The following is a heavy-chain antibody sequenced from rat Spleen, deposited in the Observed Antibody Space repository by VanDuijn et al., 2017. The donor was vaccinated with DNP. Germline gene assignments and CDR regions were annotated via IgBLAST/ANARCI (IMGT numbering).Heavy chain of an antibody. CDR2: IVHDGSRT. V-gene: IGHV5S10*01. D-gene: IGHD1-12*01. CDR3: TTLNFYASLAEYFNY. CDR1: GFTFSDYN. J-gene: IGHJ2*01. Sequence: EVQLVESGGGLVQPGRSLKLSCAASGFTFSDYNMAWVRQAPKKGLDWVATIVHDGSRTYYRDSVKGRFTVSRDGARSTLYLQMDNLKSEDTATYYCTTLNFYASLAEYFNYWGQGVMVTVSS.